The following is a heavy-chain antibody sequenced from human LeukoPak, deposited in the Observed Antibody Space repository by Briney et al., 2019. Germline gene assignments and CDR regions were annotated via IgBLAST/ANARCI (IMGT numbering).Heavy chain of an antibody. CDR3: AKCRGVAIANDAFDI. Sequence: GGSLRLSCAASGFTFSSYGMHWVRQAPGKGLEWVAVISYDGSNKYYADSVKGRFTISRDNSKNTLYLQMNSPRAEDTAVYYCAKCRGVAIANDAFDIWGQGTMVTVSS. D-gene: IGHD3-3*01. CDR1: GFTFSSYG. J-gene: IGHJ3*02. CDR2: ISYDGSNK. V-gene: IGHV3-30*18.